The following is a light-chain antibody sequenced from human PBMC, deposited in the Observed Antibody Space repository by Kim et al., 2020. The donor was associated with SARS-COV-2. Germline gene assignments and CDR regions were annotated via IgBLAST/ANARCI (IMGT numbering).Light chain of an antibody. CDR2: WAS. Sequence: DIVMTQSPDPLAVSLGERATLNCKSSQTVLYNSNNKNYLAWYQQKPGQAPKLLIYWASIRESGVSDRFSGSGSETDFTLTISSLQAEDVAVYYCQQYYSTPPSFGQGTKLEI. J-gene: IGKJ2*03. V-gene: IGKV4-1*01. CDR1: QTVLYNSNNKNY. CDR3: QQYYSTPPS.